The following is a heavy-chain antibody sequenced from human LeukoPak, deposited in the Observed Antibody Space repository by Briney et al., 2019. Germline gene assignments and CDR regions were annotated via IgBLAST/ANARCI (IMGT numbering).Heavy chain of an antibody. CDR2: VFHSGYT. D-gene: IGHD3-3*01. CDR3: ARDKDIALLFCAFGM. V-gene: IGHV4-59*01. Sequence: SETLSLTCTVSGGSLSNYYWSWIRQSPGKGLEWIRYVFHSGYTKYNPALKSRVAISVDTSKNQFSLKLNSVTAADTAVYYCARDKDIALLFCAFGMWGQGTLVTVSS. J-gene: IGHJ3*02. CDR1: GGSLSNYY.